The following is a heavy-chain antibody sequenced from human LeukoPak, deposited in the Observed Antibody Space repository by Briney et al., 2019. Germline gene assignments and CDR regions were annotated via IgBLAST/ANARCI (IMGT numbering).Heavy chain of an antibody. Sequence: GGSLRLSCAASGFTFNSYGMHWVRQAPGKGLEWVALISYDGSNKYYADSVKGRFTISRDNSKNTLSLQMNSLRAEDTAVYYCARGSGSYYLHYWGQGTLVTVSS. CDR3: ARGSGSYYLHY. CDR2: ISYDGSNK. CDR1: GFTFNSYG. D-gene: IGHD1-26*01. J-gene: IGHJ4*02. V-gene: IGHV3-30*03.